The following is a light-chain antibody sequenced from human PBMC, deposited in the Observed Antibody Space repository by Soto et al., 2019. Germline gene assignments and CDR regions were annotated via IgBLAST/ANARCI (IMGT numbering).Light chain of an antibody. J-gene: IGLJ1*01. CDR2: GNS. CDR3: QSYDSSLSGRYV. V-gene: IGLV1-40*01. CDR1: SXNIWAGYD. Sequence: QSVVTQPPSVSGAPGQRVTISCTGRSXNIWAGYDVHWYQQLPGTAPKLLIYGNSTRPPGVPDRFSGSKSGTSASLAITGLQAEDEADYCCQSYDSSLSGRYVFGTGTKLTVL.